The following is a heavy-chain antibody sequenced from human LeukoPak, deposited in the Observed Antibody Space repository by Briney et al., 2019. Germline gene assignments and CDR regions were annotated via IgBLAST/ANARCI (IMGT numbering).Heavy chain of an antibody. CDR2: IYTSGST. V-gene: IGHV4-4*07. J-gene: IGHJ4*02. Sequence: SETLSLTCTVSGGSISSYYWSWIRQPAGKGLGWIGRIYTSGSTNYNPSLKSRVTMSVDTSQNQFSLKLSSVTAADTAVYYCAREEYYYDSSGYYGGWVDYWGQGTLVTVSS. D-gene: IGHD3-22*01. CDR3: AREEYYYDSSGYYGGWVDY. CDR1: GGSISSYY.